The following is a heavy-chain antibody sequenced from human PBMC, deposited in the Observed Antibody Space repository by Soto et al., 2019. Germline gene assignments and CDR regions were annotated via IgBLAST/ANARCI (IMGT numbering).Heavy chain of an antibody. D-gene: IGHD3-3*01. CDR3: ARHPFWSGYYSGYYYMDV. V-gene: IGHV4-59*01. CDR1: GGSISIYY. CDR2: IYYSGST. J-gene: IGHJ6*03. Sequence: SEPLSLTCTVSGGSISIYYWSWIRHPPGKGLEWIGYIYYSGSTNYNPSLKSRVTISVDTSKNQFSLKLSSVTAADTAVYYCARHPFWSGYYSGYYYMDVWGKGTTVTVSS.